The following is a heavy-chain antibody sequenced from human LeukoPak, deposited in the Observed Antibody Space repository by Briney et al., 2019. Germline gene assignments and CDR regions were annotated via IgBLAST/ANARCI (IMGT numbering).Heavy chain of an antibody. V-gene: IGHV1-18*04. Sequence: ASVKVSCKASGYSFTRYGISWVRQAPGQGLEWMGWISAYNGNTNYAQKLQGRVTMTTDTSTSTAYMELRSLRSDDTAVYYCARDPLQYQLTHNWFDPWGQGTLFTVSS. J-gene: IGHJ5*02. CDR1: GYSFTRYG. CDR3: ARDPLQYQLTHNWFDP. D-gene: IGHD2-2*01. CDR2: ISAYNGNT.